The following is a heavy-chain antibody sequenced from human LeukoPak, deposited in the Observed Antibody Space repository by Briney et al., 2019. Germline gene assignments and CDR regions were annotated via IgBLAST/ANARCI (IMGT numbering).Heavy chain of an antibody. Sequence: PGGSLRLSCAASGFTFSSYAMSWVRQAPGKGLEWVSVISGSGGSTSYADSVKGRFTISRDNSKNTLYLQMNSLRAEDTAVYYCAKLGVNNDFWSGYLDYWGQGTLVTVSS. CDR2: ISGSGGST. J-gene: IGHJ4*02. CDR3: AKLGVNNDFWSGYLDY. V-gene: IGHV3-23*01. D-gene: IGHD3-3*01. CDR1: GFTFSSYA.